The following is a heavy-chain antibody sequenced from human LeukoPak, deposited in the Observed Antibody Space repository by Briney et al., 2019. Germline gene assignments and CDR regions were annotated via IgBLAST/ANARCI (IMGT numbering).Heavy chain of an antibody. V-gene: IGHV4-38-2*01. D-gene: IGHD1-1*01. CDR1: GYSISRGYY. CDR2: IYYSGST. J-gene: IGHJ4*02. CDR3: ARTGTGNYFDY. Sequence: PSETLSLTCAVSGYSISRGYYWGWIRQPPGKGLEWIGTIYYSGSTYYNPSLKSRLTISLDPSKNQFSLKLSSVTAADTAVFYCARTGTGNYFDYWGQGTLVTVSS.